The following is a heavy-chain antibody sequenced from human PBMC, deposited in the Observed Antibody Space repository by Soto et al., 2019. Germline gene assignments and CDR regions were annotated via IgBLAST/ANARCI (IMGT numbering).Heavy chain of an antibody. D-gene: IGHD2-8*01. CDR1: GGTFSSSA. CDR2: IIPIFGTA. CDR3: ASNGESYYYYGMDV. V-gene: IGHV1-69*12. Sequence: QVQLVQSGAEVKKPGSSVKVSCKASGGTFSSSAISWVRQAPGQGLEWMGGIIPIFGTAEYAQKFQGRVTITADESTSTDFMEVSSLRSEDTAVYYCASNGESYYYYGMDVWCQGTTVTGSS. J-gene: IGHJ6*02.